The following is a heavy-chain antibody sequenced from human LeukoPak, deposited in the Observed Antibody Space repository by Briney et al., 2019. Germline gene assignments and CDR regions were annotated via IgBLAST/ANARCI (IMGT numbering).Heavy chain of an antibody. CDR1: GFTFSASA. Sequence: PGGSLRLSCAASGFTFSASAMHWVRQASGKGLEWVGRIRTKTNNFATAYAASVKGRFTVSRDDSKNTAYLQMNSLRAEDTAVYYCARGGWYFDYWGQGTLVTVSS. J-gene: IGHJ4*02. CDR2: IRTKTNNFAT. CDR3: ARGGWYFDY. V-gene: IGHV3-73*01. D-gene: IGHD6-19*01.